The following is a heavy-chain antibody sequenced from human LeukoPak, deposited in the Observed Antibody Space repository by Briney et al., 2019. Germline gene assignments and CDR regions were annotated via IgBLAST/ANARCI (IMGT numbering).Heavy chain of an antibody. Sequence: SETLSLTCAVSGYSISSGYYWGWIRQPPGKGLEWIGIINHGGSTYYNWSLKSRVTISVDTSKNQFSLKLSSVTAADTAVYYCARARGCASCQNWFDPWGPGTLVTVSS. J-gene: IGHJ5*02. D-gene: IGHD2-2*01. V-gene: IGHV4-38-2*01. CDR3: ARARGCASCQNWFDP. CDR1: GYSISSGYY. CDR2: INHGGST.